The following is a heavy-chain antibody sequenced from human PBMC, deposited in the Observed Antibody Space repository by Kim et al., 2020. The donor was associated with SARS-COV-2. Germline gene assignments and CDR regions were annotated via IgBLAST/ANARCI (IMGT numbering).Heavy chain of an antibody. V-gene: IGHV6-1*01. J-gene: IGHJ4*02. Sequence: AVSVKSRITVNPDTSKNQFSLQLNSVTPEDTAVYYCARDPGIVVTISFDYWGQRSLVTVSS. CDR3: ARDPGIVVTISFDY. D-gene: IGHD5-12*01.